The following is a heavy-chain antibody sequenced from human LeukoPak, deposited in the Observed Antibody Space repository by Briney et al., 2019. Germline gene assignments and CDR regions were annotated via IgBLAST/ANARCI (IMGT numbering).Heavy chain of an antibody. D-gene: IGHD3-9*01. J-gene: IGHJ4*02. V-gene: IGHV3-23*01. CDR2: ISGSGGST. CDR3: AKDQNSAYYDILTGYPYDY. CDR1: GFTFSSYA. Sequence: GGSLRLSCAASGFTFSSYAMSWVRQAPGKGLEWVSAISGSGGSTYYADSVKGRFTTSRDNSKNTLYLQMNSLRAEDTAVYYCAKDQNSAYYDILTGYPYDYWGQGTLVTVSS.